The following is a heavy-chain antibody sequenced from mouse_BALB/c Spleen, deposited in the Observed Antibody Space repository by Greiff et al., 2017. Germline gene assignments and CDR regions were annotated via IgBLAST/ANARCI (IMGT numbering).Heavy chain of an antibody. CDR2: IWGGGST. D-gene: IGHD1-1*01. CDR3: AKEGPYYGSSEGFAY. V-gene: IGHV2-6-5*01. CDR1: GFSLTDYG. Sequence: VQVVESGPGLVAPSQSLSITCTVSGFSLTDYGVSWIRQPPGKGLEWLGVIWGGGSTYYNSALKSRLSISKDNSKSQVFLKMNSLQTDDTAMYYCAKEGPYYGSSEGFAYWGQGTLVTVSA. J-gene: IGHJ3*01.